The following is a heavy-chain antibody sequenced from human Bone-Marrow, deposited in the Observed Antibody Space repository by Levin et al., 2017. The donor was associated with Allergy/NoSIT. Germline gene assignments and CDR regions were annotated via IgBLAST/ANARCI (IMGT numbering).Heavy chain of an antibody. J-gene: IGHJ5*02. V-gene: IGHV1-8*01. CDR3: AEGDCYSGSCYGPDWFDP. CDR2: INPNSGNT. CDR1: GYTFTSYH. D-gene: IGHD2-15*01. Sequence: GASVKVSCKTSGYTFTSYHVYWVRQAPGQGLEWMGYINPNSGNTGYAQKFQGRVTVTRNSSINTAYMELSGLRSEDTAMYYCAEGDCYSGSCYGPDWFDPWGQGTQVTVSS.